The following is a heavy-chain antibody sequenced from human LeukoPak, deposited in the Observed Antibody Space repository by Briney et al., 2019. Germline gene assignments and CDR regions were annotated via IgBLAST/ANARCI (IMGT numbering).Heavy chain of an antibody. D-gene: IGHD5-18*01. J-gene: IGHJ6*02. CDR1: GFTFSDYY. Sequence: GGSLRLSYAASGFTFSDYYMSWIRQAPGKGLEWVSYISSSGSTIYYADSVKGRFTISRDNAKNSLYLQMNSLRAEDTAVYYCARNSYGYYPYYYGMDVWGQGTTVTVSS. CDR3: ARNSYGYYPYYYGMDV. CDR2: ISSSGSTI. V-gene: IGHV3-11*01.